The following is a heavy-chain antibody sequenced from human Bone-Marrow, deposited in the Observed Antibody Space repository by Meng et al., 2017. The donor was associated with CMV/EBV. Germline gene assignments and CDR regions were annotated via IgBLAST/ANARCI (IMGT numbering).Heavy chain of an antibody. D-gene: IGHD3-3*01. CDR2: IRYGGSNK. Sequence: GGSLRLSCAASGFTFSSYGMYWVRQAPGKGLEWVAFIRYGGSNKYYADSVKGRFTISRDNSKTTLYLQMNSLRAEDTAVYYCAKDLEFSQYYDFWSGRYGMDVWGQGTMVTVSS. CDR3: AKDLEFSQYYDFWSGRYGMDV. V-gene: IGHV3-30*02. CDR1: GFTFSSYG. J-gene: IGHJ6*02.